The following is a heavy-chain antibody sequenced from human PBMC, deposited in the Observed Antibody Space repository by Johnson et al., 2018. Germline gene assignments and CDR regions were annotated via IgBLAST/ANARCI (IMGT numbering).Heavy chain of an antibody. Sequence: QVQLVQSGAEVKKPGSSVKVSCRASGGTFTSYAITWVRQAPGQGLEWMGGILPLFATADYAQKFLGRVTITADESTSTAYMELRRLRSEDAAAYYCASVYCSGGSCYSEVYYYYYGMDVWGQGTTVTVSS. CDR3: ASVYCSGGSCYSEVYYYYYGMDV. CDR1: GGTFTSYA. J-gene: IGHJ6*02. CDR2: ILPLFATA. V-gene: IGHV1-69*12. D-gene: IGHD2-15*01.